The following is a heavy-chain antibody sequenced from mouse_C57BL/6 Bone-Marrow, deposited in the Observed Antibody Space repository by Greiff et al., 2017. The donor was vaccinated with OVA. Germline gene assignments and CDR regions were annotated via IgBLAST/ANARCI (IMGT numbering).Heavy chain of an antibody. J-gene: IGHJ4*01. D-gene: IGHD2-4*01. CDR1: GFSFNTYA. V-gene: IGHV10-1*01. CDR2: IRSKSNNYAT. Sequence: EVKLMESGGGLVQPKGSLKLSCAASGFSFNTYAMNWVRQAPGKGLEWVARIRSKSNNYATYYADSVKDRFTISRDDSESMLYLQINNLKTEDTAMYYCVRHESSYDYEDYYAMDYWGQGTSVTVSS. CDR3: VRHESSYDYEDYYAMDY.